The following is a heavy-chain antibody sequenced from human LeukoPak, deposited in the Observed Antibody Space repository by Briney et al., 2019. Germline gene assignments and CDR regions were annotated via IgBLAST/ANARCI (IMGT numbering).Heavy chain of an antibody. J-gene: IGHJ4*02. CDR3: AKGVDSSGYYYYFDY. D-gene: IGHD3-22*01. Sequence: PGGSLRLSCAAFGFTFDDYAMHWVRHAPGKGLEWVSGISWNSGSIGYADSVKGRFTISRDNAKNSLYLQMNSLRAEDTALYYCAKGVDSSGYYYYFDYWGQGTLVTVSS. V-gene: IGHV3-9*01. CDR1: GFTFDDYA. CDR2: ISWNSGSI.